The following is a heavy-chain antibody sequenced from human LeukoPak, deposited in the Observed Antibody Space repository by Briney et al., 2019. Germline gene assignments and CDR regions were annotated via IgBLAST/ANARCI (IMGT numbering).Heavy chain of an antibody. D-gene: IGHD1-26*01. Sequence: ASVNVSCKASGYTFTSNGISWVRQAAGQGLEWMGWISAYNGNTNYAQKLQGRVTMTTDTSTSTAYMELRSLRSDDTAVYYCAREVVELYYYYGMDVWGQGTTVTVSS. CDR1: GYTFTSNG. J-gene: IGHJ6*02. V-gene: IGHV1-18*01. CDR3: AREVVELYYYYGMDV. CDR2: ISAYNGNT.